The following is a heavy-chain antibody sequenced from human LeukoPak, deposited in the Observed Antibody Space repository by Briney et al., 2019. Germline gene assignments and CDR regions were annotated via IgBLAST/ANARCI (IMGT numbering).Heavy chain of an antibody. V-gene: IGHV3-33*08. CDR2: IWYDGSNK. J-gene: IGHJ3*02. D-gene: IGHD6-13*01. CDR1: GFTFSSYG. CDR3: ARGRAAAGGAFDI. Sequence: PGGSLRLSCAASGFTFSSYGMHWVRQAPGKGLEWVAVIWYDGSNKYYADSVKGRFTISRDNSKNTLYLQMNSLRAEDTAVYYCARGRAAAGGAFDIWGQGTMVTVSS.